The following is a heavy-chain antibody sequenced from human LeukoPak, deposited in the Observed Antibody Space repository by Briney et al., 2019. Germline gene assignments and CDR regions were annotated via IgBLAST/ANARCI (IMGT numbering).Heavy chain of an antibody. CDR3: ARDLRQGSGYYYYYYYMDV. D-gene: IGHD4-17*01. CDR2: ISSSGSTI. CDR1: GFTFSDYY. J-gene: IGHJ6*03. V-gene: IGHV3-11*04. Sequence: GGSLRLSCAASGFTFSDYYMSWIRQAPGKGLEWVSYISSSGSTIYYADSVKGRFTISRDNAKNSLYLQMNSLRAEDTAVYYCARDLRQGSGYYYYYYYMDVWGQGTLVTVSS.